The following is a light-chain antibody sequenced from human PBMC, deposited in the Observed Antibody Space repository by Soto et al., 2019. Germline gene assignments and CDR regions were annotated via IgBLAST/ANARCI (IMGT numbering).Light chain of an antibody. CDR1: SSDVGGYNY. J-gene: IGLJ1*01. CDR2: EVS. V-gene: IGLV2-14*01. CDR3: QSYDSSLTTFV. Sequence: QSVLTQPASVSGSPGQSITISCTGTSSDVGGYNYVSWYQQHPGKAPKLMIYEVSNRPSGVSNRFSGSKSGNTASLAITGLQPEDEADYYCQSYDSSLTTFVFGTGTKVTVL.